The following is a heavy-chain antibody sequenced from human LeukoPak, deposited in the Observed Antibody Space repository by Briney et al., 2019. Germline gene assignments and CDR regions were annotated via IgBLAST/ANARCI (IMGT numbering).Heavy chain of an antibody. CDR1: GYTFTSYD. V-gene: IGHV1-8*01. CDR2: MNPNSGNT. D-gene: IGHD2-2*03. CDR3: ARSGYCSSTSCDGYYYYYGMDV. Sequence: ASVKVSCKASGYTFTSYDINWVRRATGQGLEWMGWMNPNSGNTGYAQKFQGRVTMTRNTSISTAYMELSSLRSEDTAVYYCARSGYCSSTSCDGYYYYYGMDVWGQGTTVTVSS. J-gene: IGHJ6*02.